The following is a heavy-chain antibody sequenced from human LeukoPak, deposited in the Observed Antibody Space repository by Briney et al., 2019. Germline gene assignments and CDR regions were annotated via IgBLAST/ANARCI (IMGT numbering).Heavy chain of an antibody. D-gene: IGHD3-22*01. Sequence: SETLSLTCTVSGGSIINYYWSWIRQPAGTGLEGVGCIYVTGSTIYNPSLQSRLSMSVDTSKNQFSLRLTSVAAADTAVYYCARLKYYDSTGYSPGYYMDVWGKGITVTVSS. CDR2: IYVTGST. CDR3: ARLKYYDSTGYSPGYYMDV. V-gene: IGHV4-4*07. CDR1: GGSIINYY. J-gene: IGHJ6*03.